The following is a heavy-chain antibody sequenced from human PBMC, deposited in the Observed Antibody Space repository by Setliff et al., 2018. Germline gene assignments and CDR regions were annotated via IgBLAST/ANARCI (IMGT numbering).Heavy chain of an antibody. V-gene: IGHV1-18*01. D-gene: IGHD2-15*01. CDR3: AISTLSICSGGSCPNAFDV. Sequence: EASVKVSCKASTYIFNSYGISWVRQAPGHGLEWMGWISNYNGITNYARRFQGRVTMTTDTSTSAAYMELRSLRSDDTAVYYCAISTLSICSGGSCPNAFDVWGRGTMVTVSS. CDR1: TYIFNSYG. CDR2: ISNYNGIT. J-gene: IGHJ3*01.